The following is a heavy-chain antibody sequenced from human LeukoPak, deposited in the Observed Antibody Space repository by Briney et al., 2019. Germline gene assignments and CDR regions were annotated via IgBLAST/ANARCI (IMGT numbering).Heavy chain of an antibody. D-gene: IGHD5-24*01. V-gene: IGHV3-23*01. J-gene: IGHJ4*02. CDR2: ISYIASSGIRYSGST. CDR1: GFTFSSYA. Sequence: GGSLRLSCAASGFTFSSYAMTWVRQAPRKGLEWVSAISYIASSGIRYSGSTSYAESVKGRFTISRDNSNNTLYLQMNSLRAEDTAVYYCAKDGFGYTWPPTIDYWGQGTLVTVSS. CDR3: AKDGFGYTWPPTIDY.